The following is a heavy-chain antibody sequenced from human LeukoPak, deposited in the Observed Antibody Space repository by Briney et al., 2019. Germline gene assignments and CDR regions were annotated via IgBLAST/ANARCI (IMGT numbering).Heavy chain of an antibody. CDR3: ARQTDSSGYYGDY. D-gene: IGHD3-22*01. J-gene: IGHJ4*02. V-gene: IGHV5-10-1*01. CDR1: GYSFTSYW. Sequence: GESLKISFKGSGYSFTSYWISWVRQMPGKGLEWMGRIDPSDSYTNYSPSFQGHVTISADKSISTAYLQWSSLKASDTAMYYCARQTDSSGYYGDYWGQGTLVTVSS. CDR2: IDPSDSYT.